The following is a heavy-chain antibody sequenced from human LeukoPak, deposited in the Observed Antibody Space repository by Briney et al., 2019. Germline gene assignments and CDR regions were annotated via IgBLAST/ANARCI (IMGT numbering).Heavy chain of an antibody. Sequence: ASVKVSCKASGYTFTGYYMHWVRQAPGQGLEWMGWINPNSGGTNYAQKFQGRVTMTRDTSISTAYMELSRLRSDDTAVYYSARDQSGSSGYSDYWGQGTLVTVSS. J-gene: IGHJ4*02. CDR3: ARDQSGSSGYSDY. D-gene: IGHD3-22*01. V-gene: IGHV1-2*02. CDR2: INPNSGGT. CDR1: GYTFTGYY.